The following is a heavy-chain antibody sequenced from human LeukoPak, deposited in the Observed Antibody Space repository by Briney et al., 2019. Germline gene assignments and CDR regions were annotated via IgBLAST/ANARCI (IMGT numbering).Heavy chain of an antibody. Sequence: SGGSLRLSCAASGFTFSSYAMSWVRQAPGKGLEWVSAISGSGGSTYYADSVKGRFTISRDNSKNTLYLQMNSLRAEDTAVYYCAKAQDIVVVPAIDYWGQGTLVTVSS. J-gene: IGHJ4*02. CDR1: GFTFSSYA. D-gene: IGHD2-2*01. CDR3: AKAQDIVVVPAIDY. CDR2: ISGSGGST. V-gene: IGHV3-23*01.